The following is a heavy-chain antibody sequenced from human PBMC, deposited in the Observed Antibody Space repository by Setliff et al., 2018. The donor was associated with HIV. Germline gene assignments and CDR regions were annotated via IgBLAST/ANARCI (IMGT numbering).Heavy chain of an antibody. CDR2: ISYGGTT. Sequence: PSETLSLTCTVSRGSIKYYFWSWIRQPPGKGLECIGHISYGGTTNYNPSLESRVSISVDTSKNQFSLKLKSVTAADTAVYYCARDSDGSSYYHFAHWSQGTLVTVS. D-gene: IGHD3-22*01. V-gene: IGHV4-59*01. J-gene: IGHJ4*02. CDR1: RGSIKYYF. CDR3: ARDSDGSSYYHFAH.